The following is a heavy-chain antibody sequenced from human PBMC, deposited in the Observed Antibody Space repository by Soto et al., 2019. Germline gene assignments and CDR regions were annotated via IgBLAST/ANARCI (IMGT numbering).Heavy chain of an antibody. CDR1: GFTFTSSA. CDR3: ARVHCSSTSCQYYYYYYAMDV. Sequence: ASVKVSCKASGFTFTSSAMQWVRQARGQRLEWIGWIVVGSGNTNYAQKFQERVTITRDMSTSTAYMELSSLRSEDTAVYYCARVHCSSTSCQYYYYYYAMDVSCQGPTVTVSS. D-gene: IGHD2-2*01. J-gene: IGHJ6*02. V-gene: IGHV1-58*02. CDR2: IVVGSGNT.